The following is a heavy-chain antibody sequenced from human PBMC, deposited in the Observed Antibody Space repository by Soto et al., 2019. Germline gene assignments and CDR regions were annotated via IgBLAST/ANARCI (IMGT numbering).Heavy chain of an antibody. CDR2: IYYTGST. V-gene: IGHV4-31*03. CDR3: ASSPVTGIYYAMNV. D-gene: IGHD6-19*01. J-gene: IGHJ6*02. Sequence: SETLSLTCTVSGGSISSGGYYWSWIRQHPGKGLEWIGNIYYTGSTHYDPSLKSRITISLDTSKNQISLKLSSVTAADTAVYYCASSPVTGIYYAMNVWGQGTTVTVSS. CDR1: GGSISSGGYY.